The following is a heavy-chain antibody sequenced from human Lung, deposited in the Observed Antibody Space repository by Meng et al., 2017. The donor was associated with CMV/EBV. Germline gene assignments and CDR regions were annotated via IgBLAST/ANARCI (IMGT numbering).Heavy chain of an antibody. Sequence: SETLSLTCSVSGDSVSSSDYHWAWIRQPPGKGLECIGSIHSSGYTYSNPSLKSRVAFSLDTSKNQFSLKLSSVTAADTAVYYCARDYKFDTRPFDYWGRGXLVTVSS. J-gene: IGHJ4*02. D-gene: IGHD3-22*01. V-gene: IGHV4-39*07. CDR1: GDSVSSSDYH. CDR2: IHSSGYT. CDR3: ARDYKFDTRPFDY.